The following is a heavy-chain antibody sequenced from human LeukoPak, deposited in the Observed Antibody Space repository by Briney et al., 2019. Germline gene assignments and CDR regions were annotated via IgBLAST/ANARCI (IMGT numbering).Heavy chain of an antibody. CDR3: ARDGTVTAGPFDP. CDR1: GFTVSNNY. V-gene: IGHV3-53*01. D-gene: IGHD4-11*01. Sequence: PGGSLRLSCAASGFTVSNNYMSWVRQAPGKGLEWVSVIYSVGSTYYADSVKGRFTISRDNSKNNLYLQMNSLRVEDTAVYYCARDGTVTAGPFDPWGRGTLVTVSS. CDR2: IYSVGST. J-gene: IGHJ5*02.